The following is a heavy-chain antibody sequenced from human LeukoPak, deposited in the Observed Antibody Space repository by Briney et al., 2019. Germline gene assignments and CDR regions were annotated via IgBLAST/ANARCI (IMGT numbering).Heavy chain of an antibody. J-gene: IGHJ4*02. D-gene: IGHD5-12*01. CDR3: AKDTIVATSPYYFDY. CDR2: ISGSGGST. V-gene: IGHV3-23*01. Sequence: PGGSLRLSCAASGFTFSNYGMNWVRQAPGKGLEWVSAISGSGGSTYYADSVKGRFTISRDNSKNTLYLQMNSLRAEDTAVYYCAKDTIVATSPYYFDYWGQGTLVTVSS. CDR1: GFTFSNYG.